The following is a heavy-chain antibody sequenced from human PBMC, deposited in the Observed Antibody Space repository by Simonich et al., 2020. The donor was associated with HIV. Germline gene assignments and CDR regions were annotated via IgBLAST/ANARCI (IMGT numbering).Heavy chain of an antibody. CDR2: ISYDGSNK. D-gene: IGHD3-16*01. Sequence: QVQLVESGGGVVQPGRSLRLSCAASGFTFSSYAMHWVRQAPGKGLEGVAVISYDGSNKYYADSVKGRITISRDNSKNTLYLQMNSLRAEDTAVYYCASGGSISSVWADDYWGQGTLVTVSS. V-gene: IGHV3-30*07. CDR3: ASGGSISSVWADDY. J-gene: IGHJ4*02. CDR1: GFTFSSYA.